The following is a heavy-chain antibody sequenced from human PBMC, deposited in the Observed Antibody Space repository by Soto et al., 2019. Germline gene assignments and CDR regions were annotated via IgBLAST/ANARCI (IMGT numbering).Heavy chain of an antibody. CDR2: ISWNSGSI. J-gene: IGHJ4*02. V-gene: IGHV3-9*01. Sequence: EVQLVESGGGLVQPGRSLRLSCAASGFTFDDYAMHWVRQAPGKGLEWVSGISWNSGSIGYADSVKGRFTISRDNAKNSLYLQMNSLRAEDTALYYCAKVGVGATFDYWGQGSVVTVSA. CDR3: AKVGVGATFDY. D-gene: IGHD1-26*01. CDR1: GFTFDDYA.